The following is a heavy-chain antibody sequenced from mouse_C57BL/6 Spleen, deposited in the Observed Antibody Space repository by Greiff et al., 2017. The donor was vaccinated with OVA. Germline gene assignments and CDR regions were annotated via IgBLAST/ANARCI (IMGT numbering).Heavy chain of an antibody. CDR1: GYTFTDYN. CDR2: INPNNGGT. CDR3: AREGYYYGSSSDD. Sequence: VQLQQSGPELVKPGASVKMSCKASGYTFTDYNMHWVKQSHGKSLEWIGYINPNNGGTSYNQKFKGKATLTVNKSSSTAYMELRSLTSEDSAVYYCAREGYYYGSSSDDWGQGTTLTVSS. J-gene: IGHJ2*01. D-gene: IGHD1-1*01. V-gene: IGHV1-22*01.